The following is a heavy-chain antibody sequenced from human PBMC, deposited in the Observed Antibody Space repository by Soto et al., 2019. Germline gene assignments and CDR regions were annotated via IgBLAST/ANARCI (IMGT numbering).Heavy chain of an antibody. Sequence: PGGSLRLSCVSSVFLFRTYAMHWVRHSPGKGLDWVAVISYDGSNKYHSDSVQGRFTVSRDNPKNTLYLQMDSLRAEDTALYYCPRAAWFTYLSFYWGQGALVTRSS. D-gene: IGHD3-10*01. CDR3: PRAAWFTYLSFY. V-gene: IGHV3-30-3*01. J-gene: IGHJ4*02. CDR2: ISYDGSNK. CDR1: VFLFRTYA.